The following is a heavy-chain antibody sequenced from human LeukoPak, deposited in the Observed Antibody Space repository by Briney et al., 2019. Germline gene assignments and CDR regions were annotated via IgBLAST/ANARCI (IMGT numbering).Heavy chain of an antibody. CDR3: ARWEVRLNAFEM. Sequence: SETLSLTCIVSGYSISSGYYWGWIRQPPGKGLEWIGYIYHSGSTYYNPSLKSRVTTSVDTSKNQFSLSLSSVTAADTAVYYCARWEVRLNAFEMWGQGTMVTVSS. V-gene: IGHV4-38-2*02. CDR1: GYSISSGYY. D-gene: IGHD3-10*01. CDR2: IYHSGST. J-gene: IGHJ3*02.